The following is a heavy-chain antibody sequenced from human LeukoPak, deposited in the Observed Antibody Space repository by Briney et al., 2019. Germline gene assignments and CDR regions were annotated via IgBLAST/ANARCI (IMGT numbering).Heavy chain of an antibody. CDR1: GFTFSSYG. CDR3: AKGPQYYFDY. J-gene: IGHJ4*02. Sequence: GGSLRLSCAASGFTFSSYGMHWVRQAPGKGLEWVAFIRYDGSNKYYADSVKGRFTISRDNSKNTPYLQMNSLRAEDTAVYYCAKGPQYYFDYWGQGTLVTVSS. V-gene: IGHV3-30*02. CDR2: IRYDGSNK. D-gene: IGHD1-14*01.